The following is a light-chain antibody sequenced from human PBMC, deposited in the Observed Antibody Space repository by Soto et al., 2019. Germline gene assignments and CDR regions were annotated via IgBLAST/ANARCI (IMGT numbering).Light chain of an antibody. CDR3: CSYAGSYPWV. CDR2: DVS. J-gene: IGLJ3*02. CDR1: SSDVGGYNY. V-gene: IGLV2-11*01. Sequence: QSALTQSRSVSGSPGQSVTISCTGTSSDVGGYNYVSWYQQHPGKAPKLMIYDVSKRPSGVPDRFSGSKSGNTASLTISGLQAEDEADYYCCSYAGSYPWVFGGGTKLTVL.